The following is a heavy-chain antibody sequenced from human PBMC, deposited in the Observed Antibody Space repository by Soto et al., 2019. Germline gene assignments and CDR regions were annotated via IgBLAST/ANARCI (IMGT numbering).Heavy chain of an antibody. CDR2: VSPTGDTV. CDR1: GFRFEQYV. D-gene: IGHD3-10*01. V-gene: IGHV3-9*01. Sequence: VQVVASGGGLVQPGRSLRISCAVSGFRFEQYVMHWVRQAPGKGLECISTVSPTGDTVAYADSVEGRFTVSRDNAKNSLYLQMNSLKGDDTSFYYCLKDAPNGSIDAWGQGTLVTVSS. J-gene: IGHJ5*02. CDR3: LKDAPNGSIDA.